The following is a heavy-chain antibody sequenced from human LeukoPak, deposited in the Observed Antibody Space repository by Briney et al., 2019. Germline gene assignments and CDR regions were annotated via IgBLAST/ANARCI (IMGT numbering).Heavy chain of an antibody. CDR3: ARLKFYDSTGYSPGHYMDV. J-gene: IGHJ6*03. Sequence: SETLSLTCTVSGGSVSSSYWSWIRQPPPKGLAWIGFIYYSGSTNYNPSLKSRVTISVDTSKNQFALKLSAVTAADTAVYYCARLKFYDSTGYSPGHYMDVWGKGSTVTVSS. CDR2: IYYSGST. CDR1: GGSVSSSY. V-gene: IGHV4-59*02. D-gene: IGHD3-22*01.